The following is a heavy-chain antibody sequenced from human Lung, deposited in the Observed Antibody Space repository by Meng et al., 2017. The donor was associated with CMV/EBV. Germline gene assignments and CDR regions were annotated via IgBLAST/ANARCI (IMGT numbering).Heavy chain of an antibody. V-gene: IGHV3-21*01. CDR1: GFTFSPYR. CDR2: ISGNGNCI. Sequence: GESLKISCAASGFTFSPYRMNWLRQAPGKGLEWVSSISGNGNCIYYTASVQGRFTISRDNAKNSVFLQMESLTADDTAVYYCARDPTVHLAGRQRAPPKNWFDPWGQGTXVTVYS. D-gene: IGHD3-3*02. J-gene: IGHJ5*02. CDR3: ARDPTVHLAGRQRAPPKNWFDP.